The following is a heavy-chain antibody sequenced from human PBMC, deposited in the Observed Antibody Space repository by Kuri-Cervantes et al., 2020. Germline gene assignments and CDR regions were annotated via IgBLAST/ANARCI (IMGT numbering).Heavy chain of an antibody. CDR1: GGSISSSSYY. D-gene: IGHD2-2*01. Sequence: SQTLSLTCAVSGGSISSSSYYWGWIRQPPGKGLEWIGRIYTSGSTNYNPSLKSRVTISVDTSKNQFSLKLSSVTAADTAVYYCAVGVPAAITFKHRINWFDPWGQGTLVTVSS. V-gene: IGHV4-39*01. CDR2: IYTSGST. J-gene: IGHJ5*02. CDR3: AVGVPAAITFKHRINWFDP.